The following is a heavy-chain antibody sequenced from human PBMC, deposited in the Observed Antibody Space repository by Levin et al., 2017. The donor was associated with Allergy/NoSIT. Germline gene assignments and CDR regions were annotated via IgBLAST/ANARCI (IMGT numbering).Heavy chain of an antibody. CDR1: GYTLTELS. Sequence: ASVKVSCKVSGYTLTELSMHWVRQAPGKGLEWMGGFDPEDGETIYAQKFQGRVTMTEDTSTDTAYMELSSLRSEDTAVYYCATDLKMSPVAAAGTVKGHDYYGMDVWGQGTTVTVSS. CDR3: ATDLKMSPVAAAGTVKGHDYYGMDV. CDR2: FDPEDGET. J-gene: IGHJ6*02. V-gene: IGHV1-24*01. D-gene: IGHD6-13*01.